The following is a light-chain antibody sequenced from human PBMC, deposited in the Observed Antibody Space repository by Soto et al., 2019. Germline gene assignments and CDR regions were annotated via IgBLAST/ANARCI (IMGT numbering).Light chain of an antibody. J-gene: IGLJ1*01. V-gene: IGLV1-40*01. Sequence: QSVLTQPPSVSGAPGQGVTISCTGSSAKIGAGYDVHWYQQLPGSAPKALIYGNTNRPSGVPDRFSGSQSGSSASLAITGLQAEDEADYYCQSYDTSLSGSRVFGTGTKLTVL. CDR3: QSYDTSLSGSRV. CDR2: GNT. CDR1: SAKIGAGYD.